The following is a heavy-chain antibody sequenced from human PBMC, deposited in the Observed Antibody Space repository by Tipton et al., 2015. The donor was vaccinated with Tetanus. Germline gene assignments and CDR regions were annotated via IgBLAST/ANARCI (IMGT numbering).Heavy chain of an antibody. CDR2: SWYDGTDK. Sequence: AASGFTFSTHGMHWVRQAPGKGLEWVAVSWYDGTDKYYADSVKGRFTISRDNSKNTLYLQMNSLRAEDTAVYYCAREADCSGGSCFSGAFDNWGQGTQVSVSS. V-gene: IGHV3-33*01. CDR3: AREADCSGGSCFSGAFDN. J-gene: IGHJ4*02. CDR1: GFTFSTHG. D-gene: IGHD2-15*01.